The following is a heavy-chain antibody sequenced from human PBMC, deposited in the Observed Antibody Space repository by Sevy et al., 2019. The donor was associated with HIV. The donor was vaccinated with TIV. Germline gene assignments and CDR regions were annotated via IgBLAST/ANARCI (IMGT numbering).Heavy chain of an antibody. D-gene: IGHD6-19*01. CDR2: SSWNSGSI. Sequence: GGSLRLSCVASGFTFDDYAMHWVRQAPGKGPEWVSGSSWNSGSIGYAESVKGRFTISRDNAKNSLYLQMNSLRVEDTALYYCAKGIGYSNGWYSWFDSWGPGTLVTVSS. CDR3: AKGIGYSNGWYSWFDS. V-gene: IGHV3-9*01. CDR1: GFTFDDYA. J-gene: IGHJ5*01.